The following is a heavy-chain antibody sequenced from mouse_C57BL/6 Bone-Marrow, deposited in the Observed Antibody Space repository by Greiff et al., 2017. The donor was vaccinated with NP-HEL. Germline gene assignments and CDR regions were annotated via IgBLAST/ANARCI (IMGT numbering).Heavy chain of an antibody. Sequence: QVQLQQSGAEMARPGASVKIFRKASCHTFSSYTMHRVKQRPGQGLEWIGYINPSSGYTKYNQKFKDKATLTADKSSSTAYMQLSSLTSEDSAVYYCARGYDGFAYWGQGTLVTVSA. J-gene: IGHJ3*01. V-gene: IGHV1-4*01. CDR2: INPSSGYT. CDR1: CHTFSSYT. D-gene: IGHD2-14*01. CDR3: ARGYDGFAY.